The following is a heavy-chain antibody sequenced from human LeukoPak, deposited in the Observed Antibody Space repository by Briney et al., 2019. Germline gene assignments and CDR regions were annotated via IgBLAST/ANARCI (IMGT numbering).Heavy chain of an antibody. J-gene: IGHJ4*02. CDR3: AKTRIAAAGSAADN. V-gene: IGHV4-38-2*02. Sequence: PSETLSLTCTVSGYSISSGYYWGWIRQPPGKGLEWIGFMYHSGTTYYNPSLKSRVTISVDTSKNRFSLKLCSVTAADTALYYCAKTRIAAAGSAADNWGQGTLVTVSS. D-gene: IGHD6-13*01. CDR2: MYHSGTT. CDR1: GYSISSGYY.